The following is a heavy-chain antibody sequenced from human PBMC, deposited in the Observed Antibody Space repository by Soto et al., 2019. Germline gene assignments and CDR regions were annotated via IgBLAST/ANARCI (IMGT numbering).Heavy chain of an antibody. CDR1: GDPISSIKW. V-gene: IGHV4-4*02. CDR2: IDQNGIT. Sequence: SETLALTCAVSGDPISSIKWWTWVRQTPGKGLEWIGKIDQNGITNYNPSLESRVTILKDNSKNQLSLKLTSVTAVDSAVYYCARLNRDYYYYGMDVWGQGATVTVSS. J-gene: IGHJ6*02. CDR3: ARLNRDYYYYGMDV.